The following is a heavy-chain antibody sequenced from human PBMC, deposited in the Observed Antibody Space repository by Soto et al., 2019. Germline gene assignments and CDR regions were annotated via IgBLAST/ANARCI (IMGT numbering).Heavy chain of an antibody. CDR1: GGSFSGHY. J-gene: IGHJ6*02. Sequence: SETLSLTCAVYGGSFSGHYWSWIRQSPGKGLEWIGEINHSGSTNQNPALKSRRTITVRTTKNKSSLKLSYVTAADAAANYCSRVGENYGDLPHYYYVFGMAVWGQGTPVTVSS. D-gene: IGHD4-17*01. V-gene: IGHV4-34*01. CDR2: INHSGST. CDR3: SRVGENYGDLPHYYYVFGMAV.